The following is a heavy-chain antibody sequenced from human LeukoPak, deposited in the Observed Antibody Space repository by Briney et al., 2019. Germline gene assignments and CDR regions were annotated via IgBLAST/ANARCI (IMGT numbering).Heavy chain of an antibody. J-gene: IGHJ6*03. V-gene: IGHV4-34*01. CDR3: ARGDYYNYRDA. CDR2: VSPGGYT. CDR1: GVSVNDYY. Sequence: SETLSLTCAVSGVSVNDYYWSWIRQSPEKGLEWIGEVSPGGYTSYNPSLKSRVIISEDTSENQLSLKVRSVTAADTAVYYCARGDYYNYRDAGAKGTRVTVS.